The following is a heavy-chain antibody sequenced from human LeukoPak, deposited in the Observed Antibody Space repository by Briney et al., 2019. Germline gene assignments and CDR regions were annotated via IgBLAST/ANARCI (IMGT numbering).Heavy chain of an antibody. V-gene: IGHV4-59*01. CDR1: GGSIRSYY. Sequence: SETLSLTCTVSGGSIRSYYWSWIRQPPGKGLEWIGYIYYSGSTNYNPSLKSRVTISVDTSKNQFSLKLSSVTAADTAVYYCARDSARYSYGFFGWFDPWGQGTLVTVSS. CDR3: ARDSARYSYGFFGWFDP. J-gene: IGHJ5*02. D-gene: IGHD5-18*01. CDR2: IYYSGST.